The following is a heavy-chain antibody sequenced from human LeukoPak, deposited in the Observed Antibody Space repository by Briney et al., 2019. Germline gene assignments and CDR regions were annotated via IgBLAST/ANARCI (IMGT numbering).Heavy chain of an antibody. D-gene: IGHD3-22*01. Sequence: PSETLSLTCTVSGGSISSSSYYWGWIRQPPGKGLEWIGSIYYSGSTYYNPSLKSRVTISVDTYKNQFSLKLSYVTAADTAVYYCARPMRSSLYFDYWGQGTLVTVSS. CDR2: IYYSGST. CDR1: GGSISSSSYY. J-gene: IGHJ4*02. V-gene: IGHV4-39*07. CDR3: ARPMRSSLYFDY.